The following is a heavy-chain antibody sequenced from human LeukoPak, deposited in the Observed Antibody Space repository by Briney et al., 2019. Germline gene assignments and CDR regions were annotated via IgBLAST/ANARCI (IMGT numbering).Heavy chain of an antibody. CDR2: IYHSGST. V-gene: IGHV4-30-2*05. J-gene: IGHJ3*02. CDR1: GGSISSGGYS. D-gene: IGHD3-22*01. Sequence: SQTLSLTCAVSGGSISSGGYSWSWIRQPPGKGLEWIGYIYHSGSTYYNPSLKSRVTISVDTSDNQFSLNLSSVTAADTAVYYCARSGVYYDSAGYPLEAFDIWGQGTMVTVSS. CDR3: ARSGVYYDSAGYPLEAFDI.